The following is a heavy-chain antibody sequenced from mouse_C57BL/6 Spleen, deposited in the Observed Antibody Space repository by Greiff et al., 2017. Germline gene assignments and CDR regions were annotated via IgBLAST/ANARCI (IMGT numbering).Heavy chain of an antibody. CDR3: ERGRGAWFAY. Sequence: VQLQQPGAELVMPGASVKLSCKASGYTFTRYWMHWVKQRPGQGLEWIGEIDPSDSYTNYNQKFKGKSTLTVDKSSSTAYMQLSSLTSEDSAVYYWERGRGAWFAYWGQGTLVTVSA. CDR1: GYTFTRYW. J-gene: IGHJ3*01. D-gene: IGHD1-1*01. CDR2: IDPSDSYT. V-gene: IGHV1-69*01.